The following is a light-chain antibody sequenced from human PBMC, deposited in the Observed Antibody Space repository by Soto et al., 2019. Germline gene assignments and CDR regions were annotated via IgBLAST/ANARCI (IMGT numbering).Light chain of an antibody. Sequence: EIVMTQSPPTLSVSPGERATLSCRASQSVRSNLAWYQQKPGQAPRLLIYGASTRATGIPVRFSGSGSGTEFTLTISSLQSEDFAVYYCQQYNKWPSITFGQGTRLEI. CDR2: GAS. J-gene: IGKJ5*01. CDR1: QSVRSN. V-gene: IGKV3-15*01. CDR3: QQYNKWPSIT.